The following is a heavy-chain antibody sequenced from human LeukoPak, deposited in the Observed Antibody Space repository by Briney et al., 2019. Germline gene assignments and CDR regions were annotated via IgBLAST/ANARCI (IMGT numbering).Heavy chain of an antibody. CDR2: IKQDGSEK. CDR3: ARDTDYDFWSGYFDY. Sequence: PGGSLRLSRAASGFTFSSYWMSWVRQAPGKGLEWVANIKQDGSEKYYVDPVKGRSTISRDNAKNSLYLQMNSLRAEDTAVYYCARDTDYDFWSGYFDYWGQGTLVTVSS. V-gene: IGHV3-7*03. J-gene: IGHJ4*02. CDR1: GFTFSSYW. D-gene: IGHD3-3*01.